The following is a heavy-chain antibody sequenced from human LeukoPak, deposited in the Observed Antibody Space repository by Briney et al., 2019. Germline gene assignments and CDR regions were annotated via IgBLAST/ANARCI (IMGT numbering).Heavy chain of an antibody. J-gene: IGHJ5*02. CDR2: IKQDGSEK. V-gene: IGHV3-7*01. CDR3: ARDYKQQLAYNWFDP. CDR1: GFTFSTYW. Sequence: GSLRLSCAASGFTFSTYWMSWVRQAPGKGLEWVANIKQDGSEKYYVDSVKGRFTISRDNAKNSLYLQMNSLRAEDTAVYYCARDYKQQLAYNWFDPWGQGTLVTVSS. D-gene: IGHD6-13*01.